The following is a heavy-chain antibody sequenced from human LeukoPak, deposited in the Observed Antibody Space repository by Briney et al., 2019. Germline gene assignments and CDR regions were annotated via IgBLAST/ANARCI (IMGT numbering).Heavy chain of an antibody. CDR3: TRDMRGAAAADDAFDI. J-gene: IGHJ3*02. Sequence: ASATVSCQASGYTFTSCDINWARQATGQGLEWMGWLNPNSVDTGYAQNFQGRVTITRATSISTAYMELSSLRSEDTAVYYCTRDMRGAAAADDAFDIWGQGTTVTVSS. D-gene: IGHD6-13*01. CDR1: GYTFTSCD. CDR2: LNPNSVDT. V-gene: IGHV1-8*01.